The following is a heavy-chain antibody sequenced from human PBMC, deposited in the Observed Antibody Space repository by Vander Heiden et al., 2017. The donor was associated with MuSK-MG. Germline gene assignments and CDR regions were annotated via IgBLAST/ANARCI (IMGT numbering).Heavy chain of an antibody. V-gene: IGHV1-69*01. D-gene: IGHD6-19*01. J-gene: IGHJ4*02. CDR3: ASPSRGWIYDY. CDR2: TA. Sequence: TANYAQKFQGRVTITADESTSTAYMELSSLRSEDTAVYYCASPSRGWIYDYWGQGTLVTVYS.